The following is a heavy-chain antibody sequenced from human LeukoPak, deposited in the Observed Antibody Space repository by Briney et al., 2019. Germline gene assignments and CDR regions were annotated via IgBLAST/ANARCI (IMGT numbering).Heavy chain of an antibody. CDR1: VFIFNNYA. D-gene: IGHD3-3*01. CDR2: ISNSASFI. CDR3: GRWMRFLESSYDAFDL. V-gene: IGHV3-21*01. Sequence: PGGSLRLSCAASVFIFNNYAMNCVRAAPGEGLEWVSSISNSASFIYYAYSIKGRFMIVRDNTKHSLNLQMDRLRGEDTALYYGGRWMRFLESSYDAFDLWGQGTMVIVSS. J-gene: IGHJ3*01.